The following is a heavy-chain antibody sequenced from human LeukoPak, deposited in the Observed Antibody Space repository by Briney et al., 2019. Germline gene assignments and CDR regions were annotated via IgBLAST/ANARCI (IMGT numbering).Heavy chain of an antibody. D-gene: IGHD1-26*01. Sequence: GGSLRLSCAASGFTFSSYWMNWARQAPGKGLEWVASINHNGNVNYYVDSVKGRFTISRDNSKNTLYLQMNSLRAEDTAVYYCAKDGNGPFDYWGQGTLVTVSS. CDR2: INHNGNVN. CDR1: GFTFSSYW. V-gene: IGHV3-7*01. J-gene: IGHJ4*02. CDR3: AKDGNGPFDY.